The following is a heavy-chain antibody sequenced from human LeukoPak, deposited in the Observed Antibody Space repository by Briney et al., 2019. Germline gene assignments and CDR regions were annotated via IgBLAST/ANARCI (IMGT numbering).Heavy chain of an antibody. Sequence: GGSLRLSCTASGFTVSDNYMSWVRQAPGKGLEWVLVIYSSGTTYYADSVKGRFTISRDNSKNTLYLQMNSLRAEDTAVYYCAKGDYYYDSSGYYYFDYWGRGTLVTVSS. CDR1: GFTVSDNY. J-gene: IGHJ4*02. CDR2: IYSSGTT. D-gene: IGHD3-22*01. V-gene: IGHV3-66*01. CDR3: AKGDYYYDSSGYYYFDY.